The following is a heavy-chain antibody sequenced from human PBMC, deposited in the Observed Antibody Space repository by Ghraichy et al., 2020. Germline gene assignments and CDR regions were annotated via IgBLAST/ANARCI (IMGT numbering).Heavy chain of an antibody. D-gene: IGHD3-16*02. CDR1: GGSFSGYY. CDR2: INHSGST. V-gene: IGHV4-34*01. CDR3: ARVKSYYDYVWGSYRFTYFDY. J-gene: IGHJ4*02. Sequence: SETLSLTCAVYGGSFSGYYWSWIRQPPGKGLEWIGEINHSGSTNYNPSLKSRVTISVDTSKNQFSLKLSSVTAADTAVYYCARVKSYYDYVWGSYRFTYFDYWGQGTLVTVSS.